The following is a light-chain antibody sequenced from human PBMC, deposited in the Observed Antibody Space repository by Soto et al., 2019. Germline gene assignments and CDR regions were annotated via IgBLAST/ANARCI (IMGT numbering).Light chain of an antibody. CDR2: DVS. CDR3: ISYTSSSTLYV. CDR1: SSDVGGYNY. J-gene: IGLJ1*01. V-gene: IGLV2-14*01. Sequence: QSALTQPASVSGSPGQSITISCTGTSSDVGGYNYVSWYQQHPGKAPKLMIYDVSNLPSGVSNRFSGSKSGNTASLTISGLQAEDEADYYCISYTSSSTLYVFGTGTKVTVL.